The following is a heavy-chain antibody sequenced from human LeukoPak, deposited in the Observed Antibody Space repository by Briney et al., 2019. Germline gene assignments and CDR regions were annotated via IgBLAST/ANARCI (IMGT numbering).Heavy chain of an antibody. D-gene: IGHD6-19*01. V-gene: IGHV4-59*01. CDR1: GCSISSYY. CDR3: AREVSSGWYDY. Sequence: SETLSLTCTVSGCSISSYYWSWIRQPPGKGLEWIGYIYYSGSTNYNPSLKSRVTISVDTSKNQFSLKLSSVTAADTAVYYCAREVSSGWYDYWGQGTLVTVSS. J-gene: IGHJ4*02. CDR2: IYYSGST.